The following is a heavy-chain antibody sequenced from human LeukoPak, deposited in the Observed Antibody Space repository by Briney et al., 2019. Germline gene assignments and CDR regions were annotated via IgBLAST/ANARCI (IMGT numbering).Heavy chain of an antibody. V-gene: IGHV3-49*04. CDR3: ARVPRDAFDI. CDR2: IQSKTYGEAT. Sequence: GGSLRLSCTPSGLSFGDYGMSWVRQAPGKGLEWVSFIQSKTYGEATMYAASVRGRFTISRDNAKNSLYLQMNSLRAEDSAVYYCARVPRDAFDIWGQGTMVTVSS. J-gene: IGHJ3*02. CDR1: GLSFGDYG.